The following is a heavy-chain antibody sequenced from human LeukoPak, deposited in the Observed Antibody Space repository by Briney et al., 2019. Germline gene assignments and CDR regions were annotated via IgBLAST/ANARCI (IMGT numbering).Heavy chain of an antibody. CDR2: RSDDGRNK. CDR1: GFTFSSYG. Sequence: GGTLRLSCAASGFTFSSYGMHWVRQAPGKGLEGVAVRSDDGRNKYYEDSVKGRFTISRDNSNTTLSLQMTSLRAEDTAVYYCAKDAGSYCSSTSCYYDYWGQGTLVTVSS. CDR3: AKDAGSYCSSTSCYYDY. J-gene: IGHJ4*02. D-gene: IGHD2-2*01. V-gene: IGHV3-30*18.